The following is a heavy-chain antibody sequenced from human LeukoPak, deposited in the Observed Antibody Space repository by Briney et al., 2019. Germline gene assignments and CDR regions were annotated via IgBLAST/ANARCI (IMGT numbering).Heavy chain of an antibody. CDR1: GFTFSSYS. D-gene: IGHD3-10*01. J-gene: IGHJ3*02. CDR3: AREAGWFGELRGAFDI. Sequence: MAGGSLRLSCAASGFTFSSYSMNWVRQAPGKGLEWVLSISSSSSYIYYADSVKGRFTISRDNAKNSLYLQMNSLRAEDTAVYYCAREAGWFGELRGAFDIWGQGTMVTVSS. CDR2: ISSSSSYI. V-gene: IGHV3-21*01.